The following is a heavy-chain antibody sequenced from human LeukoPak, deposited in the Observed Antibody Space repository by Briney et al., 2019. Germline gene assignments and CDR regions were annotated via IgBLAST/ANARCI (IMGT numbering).Heavy chain of an antibody. CDR1: GYTFTSYD. CDR3: ARVDTAAAATIDY. CDR2: MNPNSGNT. D-gene: IGHD6-25*01. V-gene: IGHV1-8*01. Sequence: GASVKVSCKASGYTFTSYDIIWVRQATGQGLEWMGWMNPNSGNTGYAQKFQGRVTMTRNTSISTAYMELSSLKSEDTAVYYCARVDTAAAATIDYWGQGTLVTVSS. J-gene: IGHJ4*02.